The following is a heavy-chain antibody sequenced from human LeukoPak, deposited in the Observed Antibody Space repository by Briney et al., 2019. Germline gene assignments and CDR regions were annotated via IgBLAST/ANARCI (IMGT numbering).Heavy chain of an antibody. CDR3: ARGRYGWLPFDY. CDR1: GFTFSSYA. J-gene: IGHJ4*02. CDR2: ISYDGSNK. D-gene: IGHD3-16*01. Sequence: GSLRLSCAASGFTFSSYAMHWVRQAPGKGLEWVAVISYDGSNKYYADSVKGRFTISRDNSKNTLYLQMNSLRAEDTAVYYCARGRYGWLPFDYWGQGTLVTVSS. V-gene: IGHV3-30-3*01.